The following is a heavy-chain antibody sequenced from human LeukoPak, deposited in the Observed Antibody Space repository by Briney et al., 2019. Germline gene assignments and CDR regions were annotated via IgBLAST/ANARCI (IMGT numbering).Heavy chain of an antibody. D-gene: IGHD3-22*01. CDR1: GFSFSSHG. J-gene: IGHJ4*02. CDR3: AKESLRYYDSSGYYLGGHNFDY. V-gene: IGHV3-23*01. CDR2: IIGGAGGT. Sequence: PGGTLRLSCAASGFSFSSHGMSWVRQAPGKGLEWVSGIIGGAGGTYYADSVKGRFTISRDNAKNTLYLQMNSLRAEDTAVYYCAKESLRYYDSSGYYLGGHNFDYWGQGTLVTVSS.